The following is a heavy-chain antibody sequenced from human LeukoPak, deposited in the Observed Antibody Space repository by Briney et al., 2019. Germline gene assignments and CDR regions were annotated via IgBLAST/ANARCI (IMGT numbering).Heavy chain of an antibody. D-gene: IGHD3-22*01. V-gene: IGHV4-4*07. J-gene: IGHJ3*02. CDR3: AKSSGYGLIDI. CDR1: GGSISSYY. Sequence: SETLSLTCTVSGGSISSYYWSWIRQPAGKGLEWIGRIYTSGSTNHNPSLKSRVTMSVDTSKNQFSLKLRSVTAADTAVYYCAKSSGYGLIDIWGQGTMVTVSS. CDR2: IYTSGST.